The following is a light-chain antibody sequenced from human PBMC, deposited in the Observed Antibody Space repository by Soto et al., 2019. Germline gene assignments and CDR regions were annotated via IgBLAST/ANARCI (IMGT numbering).Light chain of an antibody. J-gene: IGKJ1*01. CDR3: QQYGCSPPT. CDR2: GAA. Sequence: QSPGTLSLTPGERATLSCMASQRFXSSYLAWYAQKPGQAPGLLXGGAASRATGSPDRLSGSGSGTDFTLTISRLEPEYFAVYYCQQYGCSPPTFGQVTMVDIK. V-gene: IGKV3-20*01. CDR1: QRFXSSY.